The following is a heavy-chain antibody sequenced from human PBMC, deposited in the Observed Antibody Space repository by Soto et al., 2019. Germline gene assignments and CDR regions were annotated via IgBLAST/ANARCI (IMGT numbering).Heavy chain of an antibody. CDR2: IYYSGST. CDR1: GGPINSYY. Sequence: SETLSLTCTVSGGPINSYYWSWFRQPPGKGLEWIGYIYYSGSTNYNPSLRSRVTISLDTSQSQFSLKLSSVTAADTAVYYCARQIRFRGNFEYWGQGTLVTVYS. V-gene: IGHV4-59*08. CDR3: ARQIRFRGNFEY. J-gene: IGHJ4*02. D-gene: IGHD3-3*01.